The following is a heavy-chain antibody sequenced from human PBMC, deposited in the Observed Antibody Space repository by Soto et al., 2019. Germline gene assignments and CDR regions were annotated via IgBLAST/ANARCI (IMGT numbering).Heavy chain of an antibody. J-gene: IGHJ2*01. D-gene: IGHD6-19*01. CDR2: IWYDGSNK. CDR3: ARIPQIAVAGTRFGYLDL. Sequence: QPGGSLRLSCAASGFTFSSYGMHWVRQAPGKGLEWVAVIWYDGSNKYYADSVKGRFTISRDNSKNTLYLQMNSLGAEDTAVYYCARIPQIAVAGTRFGYLDLWGRGTLVTVSS. CDR1: GFTFSSYG. V-gene: IGHV3-33*01.